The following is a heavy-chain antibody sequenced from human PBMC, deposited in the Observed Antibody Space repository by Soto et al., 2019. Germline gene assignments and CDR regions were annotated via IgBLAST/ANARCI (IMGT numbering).Heavy chain of an antibody. Sequence: EVQLLESGGGLEQPGGSLRLSCAVSGFTFDSFAMTWVRHAPGKGLVWVSAISASGGSTFYADSVKGRFTISSDSSKNTLYLQMNSLRAEDTAVYYCARGAVMPDSWGQGTLVTVSP. CDR2: ISASGGST. D-gene: IGHD3-16*01. V-gene: IGHV3-23*01. J-gene: IGHJ4*02. CDR3: ARGAVMPDS. CDR1: GFTFDSFA.